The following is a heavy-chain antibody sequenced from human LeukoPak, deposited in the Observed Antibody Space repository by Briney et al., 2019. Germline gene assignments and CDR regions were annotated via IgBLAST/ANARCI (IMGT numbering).Heavy chain of an antibody. Sequence: GGSLRLSCAASGFTFSRYNMNWVRQAPGKGLEWVSSISSGSSYIYYADSVKGRFTISRDNAKNSLYLQMNSLRAEDTAVYYCAKDLMRDRWFGESWGQGTLVTVSS. V-gene: IGHV3-21*01. CDR3: AKDLMRDRWFGES. J-gene: IGHJ5*02. D-gene: IGHD3-10*01. CDR2: ISSGSSYI. CDR1: GFTFSRYN.